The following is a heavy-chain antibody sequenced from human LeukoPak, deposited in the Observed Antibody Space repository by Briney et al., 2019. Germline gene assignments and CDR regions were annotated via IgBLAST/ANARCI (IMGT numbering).Heavy chain of an antibody. Sequence: PGGSLRLSCAASGFTFSSYAMSWVRQAPGKGLEWVSAISGSGGSTYYADSVKGRFTISRDNSKNTLYLQMNSLRAEDTVVYYCAKDGYDSSGYFRLNWFDPWGQGTLVTVSS. CDR3: AKDGYDSSGYFRLNWFDP. J-gene: IGHJ5*02. CDR2: ISGSGGST. V-gene: IGHV3-23*01. D-gene: IGHD3-22*01. CDR1: GFTFSSYA.